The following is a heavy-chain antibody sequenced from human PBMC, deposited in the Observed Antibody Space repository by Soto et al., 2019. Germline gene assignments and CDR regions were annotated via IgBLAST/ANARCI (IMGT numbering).Heavy chain of an antibody. J-gene: IGHJ6*02. D-gene: IGHD6-6*01. Sequence: ASVKVSCKASGYTFTSYGISWVRQAPGQGLEWMGWISAYNGNTNYAQKLQGRVTMTTDTSTSTAYMELRSLRSDDTAVYYCARDSYSSSPYYYYYYGMDGWGQGTTVTVSS. CDR3: ARDSYSSSPYYYYYYGMDG. V-gene: IGHV1-18*01. CDR2: ISAYNGNT. CDR1: GYTFTSYG.